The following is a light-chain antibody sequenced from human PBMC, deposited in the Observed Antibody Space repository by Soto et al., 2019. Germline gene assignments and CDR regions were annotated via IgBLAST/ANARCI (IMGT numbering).Light chain of an antibody. J-gene: IGLJ2*01. CDR3: SSYTSSSTLV. Sequence: QSALTQSASVSGSPGQSITISCTGTSSDVGGYKYVSWYQHHPGKAPKLMIYEVSNRPSGVSNRFSGSKSGNTASLTISGLQAEDEADYYCSSYTSSSTLVFGGGTKLTVL. CDR2: EVS. CDR1: SSDVGGYKY. V-gene: IGLV2-14*01.